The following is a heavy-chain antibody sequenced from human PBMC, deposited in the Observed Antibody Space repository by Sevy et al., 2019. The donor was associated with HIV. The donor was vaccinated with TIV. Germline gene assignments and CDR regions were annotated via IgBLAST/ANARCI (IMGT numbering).Heavy chain of an antibody. D-gene: IGHD4-17*01. CDR1: GYSFTRYW. Sequence: GGSLRLSCRGSGYSFTRYWIGWVRQMPGKGLEWMGIIYPGDSDTRDSPSLQGQVTISADKSISTAYLQWNSLKASDTAMYYCARQGHDYDGFDFWGQGTLVTVSS. CDR2: IYPGDSDT. V-gene: IGHV5-51*01. CDR3: ARQGHDYDGFDF. J-gene: IGHJ4*02.